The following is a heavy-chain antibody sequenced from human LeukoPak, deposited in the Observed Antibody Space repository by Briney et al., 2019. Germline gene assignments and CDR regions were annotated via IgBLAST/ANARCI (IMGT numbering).Heavy chain of an antibody. CDR1: GFIFSSYS. CDR2: ISSSGSTI. J-gene: IGHJ4*02. CDR3: ARQGGIVVVRRIDY. D-gene: IGHD2-2*01. Sequence: GGSLRLSCAASGFIFSSYSMNWVRQAPGKGLEWVSYISSSGSTIYYADSVKGRFTISRDNAKNSLYLQMNSLRAEDTAVYYCARQGGIVVVRRIDYWGQGTLVTVSS. V-gene: IGHV3-48*04.